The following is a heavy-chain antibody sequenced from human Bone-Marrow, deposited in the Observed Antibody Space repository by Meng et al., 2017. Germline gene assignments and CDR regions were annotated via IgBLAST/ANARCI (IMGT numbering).Heavy chain of an antibody. J-gene: IGHJ4*02. CDR2: ISSSSSYI. CDR1: GFTFSSYS. Sequence: GGSLRLSCAASGFTFSSYSMNWVRQAPGKGLEWVSSISSSSSYIYYADSVKGRFTISRDNSKNTLYLQMNSLRAEDTAVYYCAKGGRGYCSGGSCYLGYYWGQGTLVTVSS. D-gene: IGHD2-15*01. CDR3: AKGGRGYCSGGSCYLGYY. V-gene: IGHV3-21*04.